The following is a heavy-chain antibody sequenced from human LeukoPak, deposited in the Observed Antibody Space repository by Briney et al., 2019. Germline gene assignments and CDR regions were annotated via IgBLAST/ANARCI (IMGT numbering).Heavy chain of an antibody. Sequence: PSQTLSLTCTDSGGSISSGDYYWSWIRQPPGKGLEWIGYIYYSGSTYYNPSLKSRVTISVDTSKNQFSLKLSSVTAADTAVYYCARTPSLYDFWSGTQEMINWFDPWGQGTLVTVSS. V-gene: IGHV4-30-4*01. CDR2: IYYSGST. D-gene: IGHD3-3*01. J-gene: IGHJ5*02. CDR3: ARTPSLYDFWSGTQEMINWFDP. CDR1: GGSISSGDYY.